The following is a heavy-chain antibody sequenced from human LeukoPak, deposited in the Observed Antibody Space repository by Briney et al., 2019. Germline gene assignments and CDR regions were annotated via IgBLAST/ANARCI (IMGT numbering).Heavy chain of an antibody. CDR3: ARASNSSYCSSTSCFPSFDY. J-gene: IGHJ4*02. Sequence: SQTLSLTCVISGDSVSSNSAAWNWIRQSPSRGLEWLGRTYYRSKWYNDYAVSVKSRITINPDTSKNQFSLQLNSVTPEDTAVYYCARASNSSYCSSTSCFPSFDYWGQGTLVTVSS. D-gene: IGHD2-2*01. V-gene: IGHV6-1*01. CDR1: GDSVSSNSAA. CDR2: TYYRSKWYN.